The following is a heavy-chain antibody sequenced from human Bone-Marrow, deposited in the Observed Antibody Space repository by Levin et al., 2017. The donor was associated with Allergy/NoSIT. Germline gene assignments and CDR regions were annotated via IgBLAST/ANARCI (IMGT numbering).Heavy chain of an antibody. CDR3: AKVMRIWVITYNPTDY. CDR2: ISGSGGST. CDR1: GFTFSSYA. Sequence: PGGSLRLSCAASGFTFSSYAMSWVRQAPGKGLEWVSAISGSGGSTYYADSVKGRFTISRDNSKNTLYLQMNSLRAEDTAVYYCAKVMRIWVITYNPTDYWGQGTLVTVSS. D-gene: IGHD3-22*01. V-gene: IGHV3-23*01. J-gene: IGHJ4*02.